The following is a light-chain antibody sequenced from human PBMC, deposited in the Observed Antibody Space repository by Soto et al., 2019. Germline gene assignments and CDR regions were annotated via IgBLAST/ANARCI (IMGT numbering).Light chain of an antibody. V-gene: IGKV1-39*01. J-gene: IGKJ5*01. CDR3: QQSYRTPIT. CDR2: TAS. Sequence: DLQMTQSPSFLSASVGDRVTITCRASQSISSYLNWYQQKPGKAPKLLIYTASSLQSGVPSRFSGSGSGTDFTLTISSLQPEDFATYYCQQSYRTPITFGQGTRLEI. CDR1: QSISSY.